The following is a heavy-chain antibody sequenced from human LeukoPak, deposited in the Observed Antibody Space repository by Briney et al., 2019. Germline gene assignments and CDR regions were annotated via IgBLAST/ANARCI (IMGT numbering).Heavy chain of an antibody. V-gene: IGHV5-51*01. CDR2: IYPGDSDT. Sequence: GESLKISCKGSGYSFTSYWIGWVRQMPGKGLEWMGIIYPGDSDTRYSPSFQGQVTISADKSISTTYLQWSSLKASDTAMYYCARLGYRAGRGGNGFDPWGLGTLVTVSS. CDR1: GYSFTSYW. CDR3: ARLGYRAGRGGNGFDP. J-gene: IGHJ5*02. D-gene: IGHD3-10*01.